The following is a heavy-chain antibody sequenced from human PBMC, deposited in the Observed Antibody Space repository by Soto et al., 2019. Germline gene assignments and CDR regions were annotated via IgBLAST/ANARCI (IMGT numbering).Heavy chain of an antibody. D-gene: IGHD6-6*01. Sequence: EVQLLESGGGLVQPGGSLRLSCAASGFTFSSYAMSWVRQAPGKGLEWVSAISGSGGSTYYADSVKGRFTIARDNSKNTLYLQINSLRAEDTAVYYCAKDPGSASEITHLNWFDPWGQGTLVTVSS. CDR1: GFTFSSYA. CDR2: ISGSGGST. CDR3: AKDPGSASEITHLNWFDP. J-gene: IGHJ5*02. V-gene: IGHV3-23*01.